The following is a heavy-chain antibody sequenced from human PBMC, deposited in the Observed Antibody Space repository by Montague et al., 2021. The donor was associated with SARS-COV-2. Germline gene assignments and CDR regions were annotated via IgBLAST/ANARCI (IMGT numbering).Heavy chain of an antibody. J-gene: IGHJ6*02. CDR2: IWYDGSDK. CDR1: GFTFSSYG. CDR3: AGDVYYYDSSGYYYGRYYYYGMDV. D-gene: IGHD3-22*01. V-gene: IGHV3-33*01. Sequence: SLRLSCAASGFTFSSYGMHWVRQAPGKGLEWVAVIWYDGSDKYYXDSVKGRFTISRDNSKNTLYLQMNSLRAEDTAVYYCAGDVYYYDSSGYYYGRYYYYGMDVWGQGTTVTVSS.